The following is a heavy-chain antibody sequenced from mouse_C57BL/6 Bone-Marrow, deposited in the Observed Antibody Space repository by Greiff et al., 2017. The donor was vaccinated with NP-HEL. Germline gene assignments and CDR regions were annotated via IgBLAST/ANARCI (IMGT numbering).Heavy chain of an antibody. CDR1: GYSITSGYY. CDR2: ISYDGSN. J-gene: IGHJ2*01. D-gene: IGHD2-3*01. Sequence: EVKLQESGPGLVKPSQSLSLTCSVTGYSITSGYYWNWIRQFPGNKLEWMGYISYDGSNNYNPSLKNRISITRDTSKNQFFLKLNSVTTEDTATYYCAREDGYYLYWGQGTTLTVSS. V-gene: IGHV3-6*01. CDR3: AREDGYYLY.